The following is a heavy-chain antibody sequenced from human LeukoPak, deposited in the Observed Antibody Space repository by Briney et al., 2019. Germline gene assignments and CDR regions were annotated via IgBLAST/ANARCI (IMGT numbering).Heavy chain of an antibody. V-gene: IGHV4-39*01. CDR2: IYYSGTT. J-gene: IGHJ3*02. CDR1: GDSIGSSRHY. CDR3: ARSPYTVSSRGAFDI. D-gene: IGHD3-16*01. Sequence: KTSETLSLTCTVSGDSIGSSRHYWGWIRQPPGKGLQWIGCIYYSGTTYYNPSLASRVSLSVDTSQSQFSLRLTSVTAADTALYLCARSPYTVSSRGAFDIWGQGTMVTVSS.